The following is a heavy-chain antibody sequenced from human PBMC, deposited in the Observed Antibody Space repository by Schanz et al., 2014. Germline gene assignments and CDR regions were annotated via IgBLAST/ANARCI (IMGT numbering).Heavy chain of an antibody. CDR1: GGSISSYY. D-gene: IGHD3-22*01. CDR2: MYYSGSTHRATT. CDR3: ARRGWTTVTRAYYYDNSAYYDY. V-gene: IGHV4-59*01. J-gene: IGHJ4*02. Sequence: HVQLQESGPGLVKPSETLSLTCTVSGGSISSYYWSWVRRSPGKGLEWIGYMYYSGSTHRATTNYNPSLKSRVIMSLDTSKNQFSLKLSAVTAADTAVYYCARRGWTTVTRAYYYDNSAYYDYWGQGTLVTVSS.